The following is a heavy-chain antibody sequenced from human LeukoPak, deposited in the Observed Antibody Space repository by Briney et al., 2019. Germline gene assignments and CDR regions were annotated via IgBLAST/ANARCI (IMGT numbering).Heavy chain of an antibody. V-gene: IGHV3-74*01. CDR1: GFPFSSYW. D-gene: IGHD4-17*01. Sequence: GGSLRLSCAASGFPFSSYWMHWVRQVPGKGLVWVARINPNGITTTYTDSVKGRFTISRDNAKNTLYLQMNSLRAEDTAVYYCAKDFAGDRDYWGQGTLVTVSS. CDR2: INPNGITT. J-gene: IGHJ4*02. CDR3: AKDFAGDRDY.